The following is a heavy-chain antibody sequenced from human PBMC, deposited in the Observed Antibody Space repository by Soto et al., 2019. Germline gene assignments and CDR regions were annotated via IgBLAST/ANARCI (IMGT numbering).Heavy chain of an antibody. CDR1: GGTFSSYA. J-gene: IGHJ4*02. V-gene: IGHV1-69*06. CDR3: ARVPWPPYCGGDCDPSFDY. CDR2: IIPIFGTA. Sequence: ASVKVSCKASGGTFSSYAISWVRQAPGQGLEWMGGIIPIFGTANYAQKFQGRVTITADKSTSTAYMELSSLRSEDTAVYYCARVPWPPYCGGDCDPSFDYWGQGTLVTVS. D-gene: IGHD2-21*02.